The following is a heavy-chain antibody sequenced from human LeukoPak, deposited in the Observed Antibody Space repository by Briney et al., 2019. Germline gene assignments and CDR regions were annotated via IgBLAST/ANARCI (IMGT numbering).Heavy chain of an antibody. D-gene: IGHD6-13*01. CDR2: IDYSGST. CDR1: GGSISSGDYY. J-gene: IGHJ3*02. Sequence: PSQTLSLTCTVSGGSISSGDYYWNWIRQPPGKALEWIGYIDYSGSTHYSPSLKSRVAISVDTSKNQFSLKLSSVTAADTAVYYCARENSRRGAFDIWGQGTMVTVSS. V-gene: IGHV4-30-4*08. CDR3: ARENSRRGAFDI.